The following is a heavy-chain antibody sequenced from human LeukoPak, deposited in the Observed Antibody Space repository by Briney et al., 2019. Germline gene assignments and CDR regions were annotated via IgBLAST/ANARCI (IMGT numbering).Heavy chain of an antibody. V-gene: IGHV3-66*01. CDR2: IYSGGST. D-gene: IGHD3-22*01. Sequence: GGSLRLSCAASGFTVSSNYMSWVRQAPGKGLEWVSVIYSGGSTYYADSVKGRFTISRDNSKNTLYLQMNSLRAEDTAVYYCTRLYYDSSGYYYWGQGTLVTVSS. CDR3: TRLYYDSSGYYY. CDR1: GFTVSSNY. J-gene: IGHJ4*02.